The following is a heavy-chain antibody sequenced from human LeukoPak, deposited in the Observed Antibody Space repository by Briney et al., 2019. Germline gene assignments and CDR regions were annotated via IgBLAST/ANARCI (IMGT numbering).Heavy chain of an antibody. V-gene: IGHV3-53*01. J-gene: IGHJ4*02. CDR1: GFTFSSYT. D-gene: IGHD5-18*01. CDR2: IYSGGST. Sequence: PGGSLRLSCAASGFTFSSYTMSWVRQAPGKGLQWVSVIYSGGSTYYADSVKGRFTISRDNSKNTLYLQMNSLRAEDTAFYYCARGPRYSYGDFDYWGQGTLVTVSS. CDR3: ARGPRYSYGDFDY.